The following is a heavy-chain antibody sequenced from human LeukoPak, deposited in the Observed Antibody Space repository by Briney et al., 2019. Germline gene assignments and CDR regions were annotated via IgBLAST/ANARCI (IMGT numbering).Heavy chain of an antibody. CDR1: GGSISNYF. V-gene: IGHV4-4*07. CDR3: ARGARVGYSSSWLDS. CDR2: IDASGIT. D-gene: IGHD6-13*01. J-gene: IGHJ4*02. Sequence: SETLSLTCTVSGGSISNYFWTWIRQPAGKGLEWIGRIDASGITKYNPSLESRVTMSVDTSKNQFSLRLNSVTAADTAVYYCARGARVGYSSSWLDSWGQGTLVTVSS.